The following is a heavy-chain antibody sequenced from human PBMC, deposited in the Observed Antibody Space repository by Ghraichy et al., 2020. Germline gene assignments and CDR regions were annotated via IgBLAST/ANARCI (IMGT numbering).Heavy chain of an antibody. CDR2: ILKSGSRT. V-gene: IGHV3-23*05. D-gene: IGHD3-22*01. CDR3: AKSIGGFYYEGLDY. Sequence: GGSLRLSCAASGFNFSSYAMTWVRQAPGKGLEWVSGILKSGSRTYYGDSVKGRFTISRDNSKNTLFLQMNSLTVEDTAVYYCAKSIGGFYYEGLDYWGQGTLVTVSS. J-gene: IGHJ4*02. CDR1: GFNFSSYA.